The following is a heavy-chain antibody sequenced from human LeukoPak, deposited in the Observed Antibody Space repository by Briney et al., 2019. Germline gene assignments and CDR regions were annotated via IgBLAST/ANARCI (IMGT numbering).Heavy chain of an antibody. CDR1: GYTFTSYA. V-gene: IGHV1-3*01. Sequence: GASVKVSCKASGYTFTSYAIHWVRQAPGQRLEWMGWINAGNGNTKYSQKFQGRVTITRDTSASTAYMELSSLRSEDTAVYYCAREKRGYSYGYWFDPWGQGTLVTVSS. D-gene: IGHD5-18*01. CDR3: AREKRGYSYGYWFDP. J-gene: IGHJ5*02. CDR2: INAGNGNT.